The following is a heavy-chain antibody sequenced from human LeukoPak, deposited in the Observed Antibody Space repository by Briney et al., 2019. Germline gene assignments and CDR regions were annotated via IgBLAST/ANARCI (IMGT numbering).Heavy chain of an antibody. CDR3: ARSCPNCRGGYNNFHAFDI. CDR1: GYTFTSYY. V-gene: IGHV1-46*01. CDR2: ITPSSGST. D-gene: IGHD5-24*01. Sequence: ASVKVSCKASGYTFTSYYMHWVRQAPGQGLEWMGIITPSSGSTSYAQKFQGRVTMTRDTSTSTVYMELSSLRSEDKALYYCARSCPNCRGGYNNFHAFDIWGQGTMVTVSS. J-gene: IGHJ3*02.